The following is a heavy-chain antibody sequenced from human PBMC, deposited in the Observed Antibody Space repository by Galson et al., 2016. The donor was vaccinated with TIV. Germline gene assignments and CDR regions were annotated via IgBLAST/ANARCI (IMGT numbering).Heavy chain of an antibody. CDR2: ISENSGST. D-gene: IGHD5-24*01. Sequence: SLRLSCAASGFTFSTYDIHWVRQAPGKGLEWVSSISENSGSTDYADSVKGRFTISRDNSKNTLYLQMDSLRAEDTAVYYCAKQFVDVWGQGTTVTVSS. V-gene: IGHV3-23*01. J-gene: IGHJ6*02. CDR1: GFTFSTYD. CDR3: AKQFVDV.